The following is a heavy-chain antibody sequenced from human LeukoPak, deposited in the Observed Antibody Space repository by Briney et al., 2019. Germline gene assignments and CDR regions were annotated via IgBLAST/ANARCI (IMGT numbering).Heavy chain of an antibody. D-gene: IGHD4-17*01. CDR3: AKDYGDYQFRPWVAFDI. CDR2: ISNNGGYT. V-gene: IGHV3-23*01. Sequence: GGSLRLSCAASGFTFSSSAMSWVRQAPGKGLEWVSAISNNGGYTYYADSVQGRFTISRDNSKNTLYLQMNSLRAEDTAVYYCAKDYGDYQFRPWVAFDIWGQGTMVTVSS. CDR1: GFTFSSSA. J-gene: IGHJ3*02.